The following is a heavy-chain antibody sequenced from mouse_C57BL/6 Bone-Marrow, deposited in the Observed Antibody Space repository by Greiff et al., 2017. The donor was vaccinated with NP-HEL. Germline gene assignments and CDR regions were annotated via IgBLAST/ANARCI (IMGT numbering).Heavy chain of an antibody. CDR3: ARQRPLLRYFDV. Sequence: DVQLVESGGDLVKPGGSLKLSCAASGFTFSSYGMSWVRQTPDKRLEWVATISSGGSYTYYPDSVKGRFTISRDNAKNTLYLQMSSLKSEDTAMYYCARQRPLLRYFDVWGTGTTVTVSS. V-gene: IGHV5-6*01. CDR1: GFTFSSYG. CDR2: ISSGGSYT. J-gene: IGHJ1*03. D-gene: IGHD1-2*01.